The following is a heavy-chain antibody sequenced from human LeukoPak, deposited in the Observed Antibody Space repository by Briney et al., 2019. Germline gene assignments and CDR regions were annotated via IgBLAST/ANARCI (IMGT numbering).Heavy chain of an antibody. D-gene: IGHD5-18*01. V-gene: IGHV3-64*02. CDR1: GFSFSNYA. CDR2: INSNGTYT. CDR3: ARVSGYSYGQ. J-gene: IGHJ4*02. Sequence: GGSLRLSCAASGFSFSNYAMHWVRQAPGKGLEYVSGINSNGTYTNYAASVEGRFTISRDNSKNTLYLRMGSLRPEDMAVYYCARVSGYSYGQWGQGTLVTVSS.